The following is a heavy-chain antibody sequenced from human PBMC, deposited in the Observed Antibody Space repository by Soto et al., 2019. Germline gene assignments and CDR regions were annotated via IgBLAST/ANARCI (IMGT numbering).Heavy chain of an antibody. CDR3: ASDRYSSSWFGY. CDR1: GGTFSSYT. D-gene: IGHD6-13*01. Sequence: QVQLVQSGAEVKKPGSSVKVSCKASGGTFSSYTISWVRQAPGQGLEWMGRIIPILGIANYAQKFQGRVTITADKSTGTAYMELSSLRSEDTAVYYCASDRYSSSWFGYWGQGTLVTVSS. CDR2: IIPILGIA. V-gene: IGHV1-69*02. J-gene: IGHJ4*02.